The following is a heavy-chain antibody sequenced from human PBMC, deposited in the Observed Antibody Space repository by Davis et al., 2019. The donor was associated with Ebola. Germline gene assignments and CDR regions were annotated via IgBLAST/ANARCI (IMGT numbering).Heavy chain of an antibody. Sequence: MPSETLSLTCTVSGGSISSSSYYWGWIRQPPGKGLEWIGSIHYSGSTYYNPSLKSRVTISVDTSKNQFSLKLSSVTAADTAVYYCARHRGRAYLSYWGQGTLVTVSS. V-gene: IGHV4-39*01. CDR1: GGSISSSSYY. CDR3: ARHRGRAYLSY. J-gene: IGHJ4*02. CDR2: IHYSGST. D-gene: IGHD3-10*01.